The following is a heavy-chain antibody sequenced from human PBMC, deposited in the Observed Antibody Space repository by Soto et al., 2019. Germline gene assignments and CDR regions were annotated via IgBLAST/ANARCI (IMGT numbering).Heavy chain of an antibody. Sequence: PGGSLRLSCAASGFTFSSYWMSWVRQAPGKGLEWVANIKQDGSEKYYVDSVKGRFTISRDNAKNSLYLQMNSLRAEDTAVYYCVLGGTYSSSRMPWGQGTRVTVSS. CDR3: VLGGTYSSSRMP. CDR1: GFTFSSYW. D-gene: IGHD6-13*01. V-gene: IGHV3-7*03. CDR2: IKQDGSEK. J-gene: IGHJ5*02.